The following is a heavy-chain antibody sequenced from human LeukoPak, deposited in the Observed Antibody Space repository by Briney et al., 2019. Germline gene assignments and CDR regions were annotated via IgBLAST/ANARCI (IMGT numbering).Heavy chain of an antibody. CDR1: GFAFSSCW. CDR2: ISSSSSYI. J-gene: IGHJ4*02. CDR3: ARDRGVDGDYAFDY. D-gene: IGHD4-17*01. Sequence: PGGSLRLSCAASGFAFSSCWMHWVRQAPGKGLEWVSSISSSSSYIYYADSVKGRFTISRDNAKNSLYLQMNSLRAEDTAVYYCARDRGVDGDYAFDYWGQGTLVTVSS. V-gene: IGHV3-21*01.